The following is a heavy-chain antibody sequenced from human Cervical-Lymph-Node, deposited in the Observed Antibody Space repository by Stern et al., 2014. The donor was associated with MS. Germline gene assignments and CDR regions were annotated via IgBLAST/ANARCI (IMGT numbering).Heavy chain of an antibody. CDR2: ISYDGSNK. V-gene: IGHV3-30*18. J-gene: IGHJ4*02. CDR3: AKASIAVAGIGY. Sequence: VQLVESGGGVVQPGRSLRLSCAASGFTFSSYGMHWVRQAPGKGLEWVAVISYDGSNKYYADSVKGRFTISRDNSKNTLYLQMNSLRADDTAVYYCAKASIAVAGIGYWGQGTLVTVSS. D-gene: IGHD6-19*01. CDR1: GFTFSSYG.